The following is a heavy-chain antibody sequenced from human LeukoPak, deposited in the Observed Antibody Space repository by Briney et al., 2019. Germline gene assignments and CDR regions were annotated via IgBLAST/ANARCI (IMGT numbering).Heavy chain of an antibody. J-gene: IGHJ4*02. CDR2: ISYDGSKK. CDR1: GFTFSSYV. CDR3: ARDYGGFDY. D-gene: IGHD3-16*01. Sequence: GGSLRLSCAASGFTFSSYVMHWVRQAPGKGLEWVALISYDGSKKYYADSVKGRFTISRDNSKNTLYLQMNSLRAEDTAVYYCARDYGGFDYWGQGTLVTVSS. V-gene: IGHV3-30*03.